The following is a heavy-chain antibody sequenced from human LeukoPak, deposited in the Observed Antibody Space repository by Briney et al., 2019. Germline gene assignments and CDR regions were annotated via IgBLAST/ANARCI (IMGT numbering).Heavy chain of an antibody. J-gene: IGHJ4*02. D-gene: IGHD6-13*01. Sequence: SETLSLTCTVSGGSITGYYWSWIRQPPGKGLEWIGYIYYSGSTNFNPSLKSRVTISVDTSKNQFSLKLSSVTAADTAVYYCASLDTYSSSLDYWGQGTLVTVSS. CDR1: GGSITGYY. CDR2: IYYSGST. CDR3: ASLDTYSSSLDY. V-gene: IGHV4-59*08.